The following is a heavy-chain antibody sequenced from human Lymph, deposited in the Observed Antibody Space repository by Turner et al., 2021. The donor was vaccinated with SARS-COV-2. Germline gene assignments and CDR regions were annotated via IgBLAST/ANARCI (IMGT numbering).Heavy chain of an antibody. CDR2: IYSGGST. V-gene: IGHV3-53*02. CDR1: GFNVSSNY. Sequence: EVQLVETGGGLIQPGGSLRLPCAASGFNVSSNYMSWVRQAPGKGLEWVSVIYSGGSTVYADSVRGRFTISRDNSKNTLYLQMNSLRAEDTAVYYCARDNPHDAFDIWGQGTMVTVSS. CDR3: ARDNPHDAFDI. J-gene: IGHJ3*02.